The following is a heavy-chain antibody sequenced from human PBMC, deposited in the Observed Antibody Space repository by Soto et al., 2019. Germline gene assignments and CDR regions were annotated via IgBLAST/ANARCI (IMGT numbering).Heavy chain of an antibody. D-gene: IGHD2-15*01. V-gene: IGHV4-39*07. J-gene: IGHJ4*02. CDR3: ARGEVVALGY. CDR2: IYYSGST. CDR1: GGSISSSSYY. Sequence: SETLSLTCTVSGGSISSSSYYWGWIRQPPGKGLEWIGYIYYSGSTYYNPSLKSRVTILVDRSKNQFSLKLSSVTAADTAVYYCARGEVVALGYWGQGTLVTVSS.